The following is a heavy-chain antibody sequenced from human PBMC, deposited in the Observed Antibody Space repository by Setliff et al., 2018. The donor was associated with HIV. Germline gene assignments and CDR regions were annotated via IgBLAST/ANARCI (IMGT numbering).Heavy chain of an antibody. V-gene: IGHV4-59*11. Sequence: SETLSLTCTVSGGSISSHYWSWIRQPPGKGLEWIGYVDYSGDTEYNPSLQSRATISRDPSKSQVSLTLNSATAADTAVYYCTGGPGGTVPKPLEAFDVWGRGAVVTVSS. CDR2: VDYSGDT. D-gene: IGHD1-7*01. CDR3: TGGPGGTVPKPLEAFDV. CDR1: GGSISSHY. J-gene: IGHJ3*01.